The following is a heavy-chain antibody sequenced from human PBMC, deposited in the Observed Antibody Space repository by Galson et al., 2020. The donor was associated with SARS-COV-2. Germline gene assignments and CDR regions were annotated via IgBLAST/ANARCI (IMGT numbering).Heavy chain of an antibody. D-gene: IGHD1-26*01. J-gene: IGHJ3*02. CDR1: GFTFSSYG. CDR3: ARRHDIVGVTGAFDI. Sequence: QLGESLKISCAASGFTFSSYGMHWVRQAPGKGLEWVAVIWYDGSNKYYADSVKGRFTISRDNSKTTLYLQMNSLRAEDTAVYYCARRHDIVGVTGAFDIWGQGTMVTVSS. CDR2: IWYDGSNK. V-gene: IGHV3-33*01.